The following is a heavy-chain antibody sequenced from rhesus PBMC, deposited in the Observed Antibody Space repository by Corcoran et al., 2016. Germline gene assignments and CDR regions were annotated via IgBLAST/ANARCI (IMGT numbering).Heavy chain of an antibody. CDR2: IAGSGGST. CDR1: GGSISSNS. J-gene: IGHJ4*01. D-gene: IGHD2-27*01. CDR3: ARNIVVVFTALDY. V-gene: IGHV4-173*01. Sequence: QLQLQESGPGLVKPSETLSLTCAVSGGSISSNSWSWIRQPPGKGLEWVGRIAGSGGSTDDNPARKRRVTISTDTSKNQVSLKLSSVTAADTAVYDCARNIVVVFTALDYWGQGVLVTVSS.